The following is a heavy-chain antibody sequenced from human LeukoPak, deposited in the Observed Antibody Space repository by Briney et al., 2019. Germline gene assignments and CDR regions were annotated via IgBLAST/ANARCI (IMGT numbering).Heavy chain of an antibody. CDR2: ISSSSSTI. Sequence: GGSLRLSCAASGFTFSSYSMLWVRQAPGKGLEWVSYISSSSSTIYYADSVKGRFTISRDNAKNSLYLQMNTLRAEDTAVYYCARDRHKYNYDSGGYPPYWGQGTLVTVSS. CDR1: GFTFSSYS. V-gene: IGHV3-48*01. D-gene: IGHD3-22*01. CDR3: ARDRHKYNYDSGGYPPY. J-gene: IGHJ4*02.